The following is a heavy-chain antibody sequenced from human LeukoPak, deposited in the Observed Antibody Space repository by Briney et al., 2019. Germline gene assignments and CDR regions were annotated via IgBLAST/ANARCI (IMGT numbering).Heavy chain of an antibody. CDR2: ISSSSSYI. Sequence: GGSLRLSCAASGFTFSSYSMNWVRQAPGKGLEWVSSISSSSSYIYYVDSVKGRFTISRDNAKNSLYLQMNSLRAEDTAVYYCARDQVEWEPGVLGYWGQGTLVTVSS. CDR1: GFTFSSYS. CDR3: ARDQVEWEPGVLGY. J-gene: IGHJ4*02. D-gene: IGHD1-26*01. V-gene: IGHV3-21*01.